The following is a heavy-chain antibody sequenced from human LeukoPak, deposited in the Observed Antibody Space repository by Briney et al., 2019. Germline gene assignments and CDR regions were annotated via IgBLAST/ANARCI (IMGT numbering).Heavy chain of an antibody. J-gene: IGHJ4*02. V-gene: IGHV1-69*13. CDR3: ARTGFRGVIITSRYFDY. CDR1: GGTFSSYA. D-gene: IGHD3-10*01. Sequence: GASVKVSCKASGGTFSSYAISWVRQAPGQGLEWMGGIIPIFGTANYAQKFQGRVTITADESTSTAYMELSSLRSEDTAVYYCARTGFRGVIITSRYFDYWGQGTLVTVSS. CDR2: IIPIFGTA.